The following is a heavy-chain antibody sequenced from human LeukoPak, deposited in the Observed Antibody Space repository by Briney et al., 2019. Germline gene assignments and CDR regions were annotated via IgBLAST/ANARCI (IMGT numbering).Heavy chain of an antibody. CDR2: IRSNAYGGTT. V-gene: IGHV3-49*04. D-gene: IGHD3-3*01. CDR1: GFNFASSA. J-gene: IGHJ4*02. CDR3: ARVHYDFWSAYYNVGHYFDY. Sequence: GGSLRLSCAASGFNFASSAMTWVRQAPGKGLEWVGFIRSNAYGGTTEYAASVKGRFIISRDDSNSVAYLHMNSLRTEDTAMYYCARVHYDFWSAYYNVGHYFDYWGQGTLVTVSS.